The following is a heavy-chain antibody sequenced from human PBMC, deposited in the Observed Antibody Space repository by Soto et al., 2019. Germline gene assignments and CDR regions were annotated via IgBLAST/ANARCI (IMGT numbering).Heavy chain of an antibody. Sequence: GASVKVSCKASGYTFTGYYMHWVRQAPGQGLEWMGWINPNSGGTNYAQKFQGWVTMTRDTSISTAYMELSRLRSDDTAVYYCARGIVVVPAASTRHNPNDAFDIWGQGTMVTVSS. V-gene: IGHV1-2*04. D-gene: IGHD2-2*01. CDR1: GYTFTGYY. CDR2: INPNSGGT. J-gene: IGHJ3*02. CDR3: ARGIVVVPAASTRHNPNDAFDI.